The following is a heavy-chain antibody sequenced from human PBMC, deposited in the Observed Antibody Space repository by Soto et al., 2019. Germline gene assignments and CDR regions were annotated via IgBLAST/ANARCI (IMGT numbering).Heavy chain of an antibody. CDR2: IWYDGSNK. Sequence: QVQLVESGGGVVQPGRSLRLSCAASGFTFSSYGMHWVRQAPGKGLEWVAVIWYDGSNKYYADSVKGRFTISRDNSKNTQYLQMNSLRAEDMAVYYCAGEWYGWNDVWGQGTLVTVSS. CDR1: GFTFSSYG. D-gene: IGHD1-1*01. CDR3: AGEWYGWNDV. J-gene: IGHJ4*02. V-gene: IGHV3-33*01.